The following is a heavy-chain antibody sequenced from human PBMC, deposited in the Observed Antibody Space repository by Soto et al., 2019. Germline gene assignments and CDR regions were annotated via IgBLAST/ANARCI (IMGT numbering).Heavy chain of an antibody. J-gene: IGHJ5*02. CDR2: INHSGST. V-gene: IGHV4-34*01. Sequence: QVQLQQWGAGLLKPSETLSLTCAVYGGSFSGYYWSWIRQPPGKGLEWIGEINHSGSTNYNPSLKSRVTLSVYTSKNQFSLKLSSVTAADTAVYYCARVTGGAWGQGTLVTVSS. CDR1: GGSFSGYY. CDR3: ARVTGGA. D-gene: IGHD7-27*01.